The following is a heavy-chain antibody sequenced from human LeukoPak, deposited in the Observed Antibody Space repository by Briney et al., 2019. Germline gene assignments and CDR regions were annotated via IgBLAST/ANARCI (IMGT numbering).Heavy chain of an antibody. CDR3: ARDPRGITFGGVIVDLYWFDP. J-gene: IGHJ5*02. V-gene: IGHV1-69*13. Sequence: SVKVSCKASGGTFSSYAISWVRQAPGQGLEWMGGIITIFGTANYAQKFQGRVTITADESTSTAYMELSSLRSEDTAVYYCARDPRGITFGGVIVDLYWFDPWGQGTLVTVSS. CDR2: IITIFGTA. CDR1: GGTFSSYA. D-gene: IGHD3-16*02.